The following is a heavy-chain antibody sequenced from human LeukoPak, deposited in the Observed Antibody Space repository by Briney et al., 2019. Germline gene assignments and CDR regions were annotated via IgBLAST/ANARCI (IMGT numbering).Heavy chain of an antibody. V-gene: IGHV4-4*02. Sequence: SGTLSPTCAVSGGSISSSNWWSWVRQPPGKGLEWIGEIYLSGSTNYNPSLKSRVTISVDKSKNQFSLKLSSVTAADTAVYYCARELRYYDSSGYYWVYYYYYMDAWGKGTTVTVSS. CDR1: GGSISSSNW. J-gene: IGHJ6*03. CDR2: IYLSGST. D-gene: IGHD3-22*01. CDR3: ARELRYYDSSGYYWVYYYYYMDA.